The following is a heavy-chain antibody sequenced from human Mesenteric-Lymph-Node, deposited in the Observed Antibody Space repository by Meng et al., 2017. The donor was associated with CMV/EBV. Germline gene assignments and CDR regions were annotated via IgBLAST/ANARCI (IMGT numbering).Heavy chain of an antibody. Sequence: ASVKVSCKASGYTFTAYYIHWVRQAPGHGLEWMGWVNPNSGGGADYTQRFQGRVTMTRDTSINTVYMELSRLRSDDTAVYYCARESRGVKTSWARTSFQHWGQGTLVTVSS. CDR1: GYTFTAYY. J-gene: IGHJ1*01. D-gene: IGHD3-10*01. CDR2: VNPNSGGGA. CDR3: ARESRGVKTSWARTSFQH. V-gene: IGHV1-2*02.